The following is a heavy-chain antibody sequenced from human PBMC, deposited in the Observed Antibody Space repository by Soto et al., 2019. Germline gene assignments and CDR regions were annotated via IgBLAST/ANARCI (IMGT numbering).Heavy chain of an antibody. Sequence: EVQLVESGGALVQPGGSLRLTCAVSGFTFTGHTMNWVRQAPGKGLEWVSYLGSTSDNIYYAVSVKGRFIISRDNARNSLFLQMSSLTDEDTAVYYCARGDCSGGLCYGMDVWGRGTTVTVSS. CDR3: ARGDCSGGLCYGMDV. D-gene: IGHD2-15*01. J-gene: IGHJ6*02. V-gene: IGHV3-48*02. CDR1: GFTFTGHT. CDR2: LGSTSDNI.